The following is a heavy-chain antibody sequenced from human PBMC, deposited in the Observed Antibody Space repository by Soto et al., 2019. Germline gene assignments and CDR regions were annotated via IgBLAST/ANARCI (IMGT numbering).Heavy chain of an antibody. CDR2: IYYSGST. J-gene: IGHJ4*02. V-gene: IGHV4-30-4*01. D-gene: IGHD3-10*02. Sequence: PSETLSLTCSVSGASISSGDYYWSWIRQAPGKGLEWIGHIYYSGSTHYKASLKSRVTISVDTYKTQFSLNLTSVTAADTALYYCARMGFTYVTASVWGQGTQVTVSS. CDR3: ARMGFTYVTASV. CDR1: GASISSGDYY.